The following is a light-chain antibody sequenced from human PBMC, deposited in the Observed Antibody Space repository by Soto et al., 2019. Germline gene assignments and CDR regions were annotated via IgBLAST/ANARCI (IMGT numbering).Light chain of an antibody. J-gene: IGLJ2*01. V-gene: IGLV2-14*01. CDR3: SSYTSSSRNV. Sequence: QSALTQPASVSGSPGQSITISCTGTSSDVGGYNYVSWYQQHPGKAPKLMIYDVSNRPSGVSNRFSGSKSGNTASLTISGLQAEDEADYYCSSYTSSSRNVFGGGTKLTV. CDR2: DVS. CDR1: SSDVGGYNY.